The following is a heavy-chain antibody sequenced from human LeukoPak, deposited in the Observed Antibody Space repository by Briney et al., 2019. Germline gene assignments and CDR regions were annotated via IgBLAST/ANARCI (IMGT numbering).Heavy chain of an antibody. CDR1: GFTFSSYW. CDR2: IHSDGTTT. CDR3: ARGRYCTVGSCSSAWFDP. Sequence: QTGGSLRLSCAASGFTFSSYWMHWVRQAPGKGLVWVSRIHSDGTTTSYADSVKDRFTVSRDNAKNTLYLQMNSLRAEDTAVYYCARGRYCTVGSCSSAWFDPWGQGALVTVSS. J-gene: IGHJ5*02. V-gene: IGHV3-74*01. D-gene: IGHD2-15*01.